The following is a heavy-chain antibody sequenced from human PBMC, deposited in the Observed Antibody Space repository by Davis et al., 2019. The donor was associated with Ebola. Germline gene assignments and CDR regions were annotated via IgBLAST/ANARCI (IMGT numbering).Heavy chain of an antibody. V-gene: IGHV3-21*01. D-gene: IGHD6-19*01. CDR2: IGNYL. CDR3: AKDSRSSGPWDYFDY. Sequence: GESLKISCTASGFTFSNYNMNWVRQAPGKGLQWVSSIGNYLYYADSVKGRFTISRDNSKNTLYLQMNSLRAEDTAMYYCAKDSRSSGPWDYFDYWGQGTLVSVSS. J-gene: IGHJ4*02. CDR1: GFTFSNYN.